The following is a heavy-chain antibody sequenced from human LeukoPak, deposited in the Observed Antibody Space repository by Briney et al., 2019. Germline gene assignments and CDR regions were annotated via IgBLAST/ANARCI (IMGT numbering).Heavy chain of an antibody. CDR1: GFSLSTSGMC. D-gene: IGHD2-21*02. Sequence: SGPTLVNPTQTLTVTCTFSGFSLSTSGMCESWIRQPPGKALEWLARIDWDDDKYYSTSLKTRLTISKDTSKNQVVLTMTNMDPVDTATYYCARIRTPYCGGDGPGLDTWGQRTMVTVSS. CDR2: IDWDDDK. J-gene: IGHJ3*02. CDR3: ARIRTPYCGGDGPGLDT. V-gene: IGHV2-70*11.